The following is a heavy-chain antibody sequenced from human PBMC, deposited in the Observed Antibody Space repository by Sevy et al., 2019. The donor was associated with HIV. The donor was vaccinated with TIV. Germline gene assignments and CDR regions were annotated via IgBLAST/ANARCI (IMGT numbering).Heavy chain of an antibody. V-gene: IGHV3-7*01. CDR1: GLTFSNYW. Sequence: GGSLSLSCVVSGLTFSNYWMSWVRQAPGKGLEWVANINQNGSEIYSVDSVKGRFTFSRDNAKNSVYLQMNSLRAEDTAVYYCAINSDYGMDAWGQGTTVTVSS. J-gene: IGHJ6*02. CDR3: AINSDYGMDA. D-gene: IGHD4-4*01. CDR2: INQNGSEI.